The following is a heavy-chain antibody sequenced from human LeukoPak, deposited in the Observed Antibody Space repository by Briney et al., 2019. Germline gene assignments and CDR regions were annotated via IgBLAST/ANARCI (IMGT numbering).Heavy chain of an antibody. D-gene: IGHD6-13*01. V-gene: IGHV4-34*01. CDR1: GGSFSGYY. CDR2: INHSGST. CDR3: ARMRRTWNSSGWYSHWFDP. Sequence: PSETLSLTCAVYGGSFSGYYWSWIRQPPGKGLEWIGEINHSGSTNYNPSLKSRVTISVDTSKNQFSLKLSSVTAADTAVYYCARMRRTWNSSGWYSHWFDPWGQGTLVTVSS. J-gene: IGHJ5*02.